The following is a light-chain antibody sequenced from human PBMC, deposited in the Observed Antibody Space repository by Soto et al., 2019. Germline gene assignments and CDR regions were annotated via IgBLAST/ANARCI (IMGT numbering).Light chain of an antibody. J-gene: IGKJ1*01. CDR1: QCVSSSY. Sequence: EMVLTQFPGTLSLSPGERATVSCRSSQCVSSSYLAWYQQKPGQAPRLLIYGASSRATGIPDRFSGSGSGTDFTLTISRLQPEDFAVYYCQQYGSSPRTFGQGTKVDIK. CDR3: QQYGSSPRT. CDR2: GAS. V-gene: IGKV3-20*01.